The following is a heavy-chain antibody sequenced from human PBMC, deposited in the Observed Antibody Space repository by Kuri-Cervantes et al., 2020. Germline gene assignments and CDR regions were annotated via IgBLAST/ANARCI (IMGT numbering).Heavy chain of an antibody. J-gene: IGHJ4*02. CDR3: ATAGGGQLGRLDY. V-gene: IGHV1-24*01. CDR2: FDPEDGET. Sequence: ASVKVSCKASGYTFTSYYMHWVRQAPGKGLEWMGGFDPEDGETIYAQKFQGRVTMTGDTSTDTAYMELSSLRSEDTAVYYCATAGGGQLGRLDYWGQGTLVTVSS. D-gene: IGHD6-6*01. CDR1: GYTFTSYY.